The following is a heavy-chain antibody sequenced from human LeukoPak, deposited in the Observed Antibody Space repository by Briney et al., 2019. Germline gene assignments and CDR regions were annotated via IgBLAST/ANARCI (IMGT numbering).Heavy chain of an antibody. J-gene: IGHJ5*01. CDR3: TKSRYYDFWTTYPDS. CDR2: INWNSGTI. CDR1: GFTFDDYG. V-gene: IGHV3-9*01. D-gene: IGHD3-3*01. Sequence: GGSLRLSCVGSGFTFDDYGMSWVRQAPGKCLEWVSGINWNSGTIGYADSVTGRFTISRDNAKKSLYLEMNSLRRDDTAFYYCTKSRYYDFWTTYPDSWGQGTLVTVSS.